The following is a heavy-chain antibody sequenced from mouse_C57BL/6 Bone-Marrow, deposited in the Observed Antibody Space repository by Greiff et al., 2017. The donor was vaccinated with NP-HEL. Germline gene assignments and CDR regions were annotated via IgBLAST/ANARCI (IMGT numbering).Heavy chain of an antibody. V-gene: IGHV1-81*01. CDR3: ARGIYDGYSWFAY. CDR1: GYTFTSYG. Sequence: QVTLKESGAELARPGASVKLSCKASGYTFTSYGISWVKQRTGQGLEWIGEIYPRSGNTYYNEKFKGKATLTADKSSSTAYMELRSLTSEDSAVYFCARGIYDGYSWFAYWGQGTLVTVSA. D-gene: IGHD2-3*01. J-gene: IGHJ3*01. CDR2: IYPRSGNT.